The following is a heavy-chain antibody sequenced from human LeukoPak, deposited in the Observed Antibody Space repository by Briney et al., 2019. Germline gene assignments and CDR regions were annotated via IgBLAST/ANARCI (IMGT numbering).Heavy chain of an antibody. CDR3: AKNLVSSYGMDV. J-gene: IGHJ6*02. CDR2: ISGGGSNT. CDR1: GFTFSSYA. V-gene: IGHV3-23*01. Sequence: GGSLRLSCAASGFTFSSYAMSWVRQAPGKGLQWVSTISGGGSNTDYADSVEGRFTVSRDNSKNTLYLQMNSLRAEDTAVYYCAKNLVSSYGMDVWGQGTTVTVYS. D-gene: IGHD1-20*01.